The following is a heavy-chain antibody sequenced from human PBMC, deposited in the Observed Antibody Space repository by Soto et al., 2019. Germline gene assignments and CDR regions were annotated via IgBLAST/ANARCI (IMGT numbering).Heavy chain of an antibody. CDR2: ISYDGSNK. Sequence: QVQLVESGGGVVQPGRSLRLSCAASGFTFSSYAMHWVRQAPGKGLEWVAVISYDGSNKYNADSVKGRFTISRDNSKNTLYLQMNSLRAEDTAVYYCARDELWFGPDAFDIWGQGTMVTVSS. J-gene: IGHJ3*02. D-gene: IGHD3-10*01. V-gene: IGHV3-30-3*01. CDR3: ARDELWFGPDAFDI. CDR1: GFTFSSYA.